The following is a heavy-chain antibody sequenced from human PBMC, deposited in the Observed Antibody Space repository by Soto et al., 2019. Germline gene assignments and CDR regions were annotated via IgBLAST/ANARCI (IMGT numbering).Heavy chain of an antibody. CDR2: IKSKTDGGTT. J-gene: IGHJ3*02. Sequence: PGGSLRLSCAASGFTFSNAWMSWVRQAPGKGLEWVGRIKSKTDGGTTDYAAPVKGRFTISRDDSKNTLYLQMNSLKTEDTAVYYRTAPWRDTDAFDIWGQGTMVTVSS. CDR3: TAPWRDTDAFDI. CDR1: GFTFSNAW. V-gene: IGHV3-15*01.